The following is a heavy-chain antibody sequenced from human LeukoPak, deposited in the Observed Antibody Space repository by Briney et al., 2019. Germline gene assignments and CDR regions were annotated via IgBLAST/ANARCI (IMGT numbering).Heavy chain of an antibody. J-gene: IGHJ4*02. D-gene: IGHD6-13*01. V-gene: IGHV3-9*01. CDR2: ISWNSGSI. CDR1: GFTFDDYA. CDR3: AREKFGYSSSGAVDY. Sequence: GGSLRLSCAASGFTFDDYAMHWVRQAPGEGLEWVSGISWNSGSIGYADSVKGRFTISRDNAKNSLYLQMNSLRAEDTAVYYCAREKFGYSSSGAVDYWGQGTLVTVSS.